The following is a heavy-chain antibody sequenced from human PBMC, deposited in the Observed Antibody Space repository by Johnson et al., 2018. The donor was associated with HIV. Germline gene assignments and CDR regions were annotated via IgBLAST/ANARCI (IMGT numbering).Heavy chain of an antibody. CDR2: ISYDGGTE. Sequence: QVQLVESGGGVVQPGTSLRLSCTASGFIFHNYAMHWVRQAPGKGLEWVAFISYDGGTESYADSVKGRFTVSRDNSKNALYLQMNSLRAEDTALYYCAKEDRPWRPDAFDIWGHGTRVTVAS. D-gene: IGHD2-15*01. J-gene: IGHJ3*02. V-gene: IGHV3-30*18. CDR1: GFIFHNYA. CDR3: AKEDRPWRPDAFDI.